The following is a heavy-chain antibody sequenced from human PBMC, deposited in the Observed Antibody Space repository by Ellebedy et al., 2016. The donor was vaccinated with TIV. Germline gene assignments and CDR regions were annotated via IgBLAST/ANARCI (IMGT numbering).Heavy chain of an antibody. V-gene: IGHV3-23*01. J-gene: IGHJ3*01. D-gene: IGHD3-22*01. Sequence: GESLKISXAASGFTFSYPYMSWVRQAPGKGLEWVSGTGGSGRNTYHADSVKGRFTISRDNSNDWLYLEMNSLRGEDTAIYYCAKDPADSSNYGNWHDTFDVWGQGTMVTVSS. CDR1: GFTFSYPY. CDR2: TGGSGRNT. CDR3: AKDPADSSNYGNWHDTFDV.